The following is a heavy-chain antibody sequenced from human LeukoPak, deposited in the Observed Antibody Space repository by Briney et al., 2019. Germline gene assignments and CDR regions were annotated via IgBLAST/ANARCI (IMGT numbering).Heavy chain of an antibody. D-gene: IGHD2-2*01. CDR2: INHSGST. CDR3: AREAGRAAAIDY. Sequence: SETLSLTCAVYGGSFSGYYWSWIRQPPGKGLEWIGEINHSGSTNYNPSLKSRVTISVDKSKNQFSLKLSSVTAADTAVYYCAREAGRAAAIDYWGQGTLVTVSS. CDR1: GGSFSGYY. V-gene: IGHV4-34*01. J-gene: IGHJ4*02.